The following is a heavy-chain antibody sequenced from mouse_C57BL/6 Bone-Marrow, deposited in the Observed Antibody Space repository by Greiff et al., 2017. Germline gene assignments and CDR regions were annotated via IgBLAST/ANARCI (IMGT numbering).Heavy chain of an antibody. J-gene: IGHJ3*01. V-gene: IGHV1-80*01. CDR3: ARKGDYTPRAWFAY. D-gene: IGHD2-12*01. CDR1: GYAFSSYW. CDR2: IYPGDGDT. Sequence: QVQLKQSGAELVKPGASVKISCKASGYAFSSYWMNWVKQRPGKGLEWIGQIYPGDGDTNYNGKFKGKATLTADKSSSTAYMQLSSLTSEDSAVYFCARKGDYTPRAWFAYWGQGTLVTVSA.